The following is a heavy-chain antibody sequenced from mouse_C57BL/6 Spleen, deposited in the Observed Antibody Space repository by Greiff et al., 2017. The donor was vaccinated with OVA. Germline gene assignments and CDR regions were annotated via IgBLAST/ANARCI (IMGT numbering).Heavy chain of an antibody. CDR3: ARPIYYDYDGFAY. Sequence: QVQLQQSGAELVRPGTSVKVSCKASGYAFTNYLIEWVKQRPGQGLEWIGVINPGSGGTNYNEKFKGKATLTADKSSSTAYMQLSSLTSEDSAVYFCARPIYYDYDGFAYWGQGTLVTVSA. V-gene: IGHV1-54*01. J-gene: IGHJ3*01. D-gene: IGHD2-4*01. CDR1: GYAFTNYL. CDR2: INPGSGGT.